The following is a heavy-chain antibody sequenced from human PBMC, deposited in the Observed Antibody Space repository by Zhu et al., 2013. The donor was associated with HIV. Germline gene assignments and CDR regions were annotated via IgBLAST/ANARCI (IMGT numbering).Heavy chain of an antibody. CDR1: GYTFTGYY. D-gene: IGHD6-13*01. Sequence: QVQLVQSGAEVKKPGASVKVSCKASGYTFTGYYMHWVRQAPGQGLEWMGWINPNSGGTNYAQKFQGRVTMTRDTSISTAYMELSRLRSDDTAVYYCARAASYSSSWYGSGSYDGNDYWGQGTLVTVSS. CDR3: ARAASYSSSWYGSGSYDGNDY. J-gene: IGHJ4*02. CDR2: INPNSGGT. V-gene: IGHV1-2*02.